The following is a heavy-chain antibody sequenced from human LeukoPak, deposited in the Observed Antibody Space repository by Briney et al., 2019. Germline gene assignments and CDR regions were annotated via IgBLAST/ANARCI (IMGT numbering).Heavy chain of an antibody. CDR2: ISWNSNSV. V-gene: IGHV3-9*01. CDR3: AKDTSGSYLGYFDY. CDR1: GFTFHHYA. Sequence: GRSLRLSCAASGFTFHHYAMHWVWQAPGKGLEWVSGISWNSNSVDYAASVKGRFTISRDSAKNSPYLQMNSLRAEDTAFYYCAKDTSGSYLGYFDYWGQGTLVTVSS. J-gene: IGHJ4*02. D-gene: IGHD1-26*01.